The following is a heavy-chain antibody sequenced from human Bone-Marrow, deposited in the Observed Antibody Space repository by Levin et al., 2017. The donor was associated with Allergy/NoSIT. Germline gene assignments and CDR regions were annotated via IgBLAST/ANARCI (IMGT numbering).Heavy chain of an antibody. Sequence: SVKVSCKSSGGTLSNNVISWVRQAPGLGLEWMGGIIPIYPTANYAQKFQGRVTITADESTGTAYMELKSLRSEDTALYYCARGIFDSRGSAYDGVDTWFDTWGQGTLITVSS. CDR2: IIPIYPTA. CDR3: ARGIFDSRGSAYDGVDTWFDT. J-gene: IGHJ5*02. D-gene: IGHD3-22*01. V-gene: IGHV1-69*13. CDR1: GGTLSNNV.